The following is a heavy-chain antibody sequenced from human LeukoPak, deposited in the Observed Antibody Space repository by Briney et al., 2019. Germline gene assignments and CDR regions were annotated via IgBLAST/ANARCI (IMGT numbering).Heavy chain of an antibody. CDR3: AKTSDYYFSFDY. Sequence: GGSLRLSCAASGITVSSKNMNWVRQAPAKGLEWVSVIYSGGSTYYADSVKGRFSLSRDNSKNTVYLEMNSLTAEDTAVYYCAKTSDYYFSFDYWGQGTLVTVSS. V-gene: IGHV3-53*01. CDR1: GITVSSKN. D-gene: IGHD3-22*01. CDR2: IYSGGST. J-gene: IGHJ4*02.